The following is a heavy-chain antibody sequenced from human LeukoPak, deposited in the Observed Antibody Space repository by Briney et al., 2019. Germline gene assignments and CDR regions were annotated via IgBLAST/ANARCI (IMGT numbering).Heavy chain of an antibody. D-gene: IGHD3-16*02. CDR2: ITSSSRTI. CDR3: ASSPLTFGGVIVPEYFDY. V-gene: IGHV3-48*01. CDR1: GGSISSYY. J-gene: IGHJ4*02. Sequence: ETLSLTCTVSGGSISSYYWSWIRQPPGKGLEWVSYITSSSRTIYDADSVKGRFTISRDNAKNSLYLQMNSLRVEDTAVYYCASSPLTFGGVIVPEYFDYWGQGTLVTVSS.